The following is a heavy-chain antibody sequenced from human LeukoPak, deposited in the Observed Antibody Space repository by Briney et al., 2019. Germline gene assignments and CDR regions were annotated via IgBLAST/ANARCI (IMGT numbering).Heavy chain of an antibody. J-gene: IGHJ5*02. Sequence: ASVKVSCKASGYTFTGYYMHWVRQAPGQGLEWMGWINPNSGGTNYAQKFQGRVTMIRDTSISTAYMELSRLRSDDTAVYYCARDLPPGGYYDSSGYINWFDPWGQGTLVTVSS. CDR2: INPNSGGT. CDR3: ARDLPPGGYYDSSGYINWFDP. D-gene: IGHD3-22*01. V-gene: IGHV1-2*02. CDR1: GYTFTGYY.